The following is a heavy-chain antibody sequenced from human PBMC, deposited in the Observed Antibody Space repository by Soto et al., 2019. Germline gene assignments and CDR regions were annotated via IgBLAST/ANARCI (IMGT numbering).Heavy chain of an antibody. V-gene: IGHV4-59*01. D-gene: IGHD3-9*01. Sequence: SETLSLTCTVSGGSISSYYWSWIRQPPGKGLEWIGYIYYSGSTNYNPSLKSRVTISVDTSKNQFSLKLSPVTAADTAVYYCARAVILTGYYIHDAFDIWGQGTMVTVSS. CDR1: GGSISSYY. J-gene: IGHJ3*02. CDR3: ARAVILTGYYIHDAFDI. CDR2: IYYSGST.